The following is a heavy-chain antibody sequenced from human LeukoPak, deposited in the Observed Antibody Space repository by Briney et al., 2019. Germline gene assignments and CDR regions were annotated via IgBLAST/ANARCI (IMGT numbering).Heavy chain of an antibody. CDR2: ITGDGSST. CDR1: GFTFDDYG. Sequence: GGSLRLSCAASGFTFDDYGMSWVRQPPGKGLVWVSRITGDGSSTTYADSVKGRFTISRDNAENTLYLQMISLRAEDTAVYYCARDTGWYFDLWGRGTLVTVSS. CDR3: ARDTGWYFDL. V-gene: IGHV3-74*01. J-gene: IGHJ2*01. D-gene: IGHD4-17*01.